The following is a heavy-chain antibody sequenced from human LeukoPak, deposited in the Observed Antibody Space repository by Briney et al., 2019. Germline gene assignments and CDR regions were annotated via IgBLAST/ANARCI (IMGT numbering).Heavy chain of an antibody. CDR1: GYTFSGYW. Sequence: PGGSLRLSCAASGYTFSGYWMHWVRQAPGKGLVWVSRINSDGSTTAYADSVKGRFTISRDNAKNTLFLQMNSLRAEDTAVYYCARIKPNDYGDYVGAFDIWGQGTMVTVSS. D-gene: IGHD4-17*01. V-gene: IGHV3-74*01. CDR2: INSDGSTT. J-gene: IGHJ3*02. CDR3: ARIKPNDYGDYVGAFDI.